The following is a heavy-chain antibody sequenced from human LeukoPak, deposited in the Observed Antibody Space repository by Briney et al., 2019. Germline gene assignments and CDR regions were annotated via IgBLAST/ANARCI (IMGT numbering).Heavy chain of an antibody. Sequence: PSETLSLTCAVYGGSFSGYYWSWIRQPPGKGLEWIGEINHSGSTNYNPSLKSRVTISVDTSKNQFSLKLSSVTAADTAVYYCARGVRLLEWLPKAYNWFDPWGQGTLVTVSS. CDR2: INHSGST. CDR3: ARGVRLLEWLPKAYNWFDP. CDR1: GGSFSGYY. J-gene: IGHJ5*02. D-gene: IGHD3-3*01. V-gene: IGHV4-34*01.